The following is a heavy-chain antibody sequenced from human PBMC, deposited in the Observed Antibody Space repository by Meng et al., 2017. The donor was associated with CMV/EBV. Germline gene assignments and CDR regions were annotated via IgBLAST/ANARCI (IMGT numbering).Heavy chain of an antibody. J-gene: IGHJ4*02. CDR1: GFTFSSYG. V-gene: IGHV3-30*02. CDR3: ANQYSSSWGGGYFDY. CDR2: IRYDGSNK. D-gene: IGHD6-13*01. Sequence: GESLKISCAASGFTFSSYGMHWVRQASGKGLEWVAFIRYDGSNKYYADSVKGRFTISRDNSKNTLYLQMNSLRAEDTAVYYCANQYSSSWGGGYFDYWGQGTLVTVSS.